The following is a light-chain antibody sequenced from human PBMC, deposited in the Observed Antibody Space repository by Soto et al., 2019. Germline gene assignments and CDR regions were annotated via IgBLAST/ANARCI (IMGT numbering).Light chain of an antibody. Sequence: DIQMTQSPSSLSASVGDRVTITCQASQDISDYLNWYQQQPGKAPKLLIYDASNLETGVPSRFSGSGSGTDFTFITSSMQPEDIVTYYCQQYDNLPMYTFGQGTKLEIK. CDR3: QQYDNLPMYT. CDR2: DAS. CDR1: QDISDY. J-gene: IGKJ2*01. V-gene: IGKV1-33*01.